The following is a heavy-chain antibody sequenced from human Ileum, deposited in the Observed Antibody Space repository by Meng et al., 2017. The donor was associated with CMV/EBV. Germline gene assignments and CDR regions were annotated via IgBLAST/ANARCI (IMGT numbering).Heavy chain of an antibody. CDR3: ARDRSSGWGPFDY. Sequence: QGQLVLAGAGVEKPWAWGKVSFKASGYTFTCYYIPLVRQAPGQRLERKGIINPSGGSTNTAHKFQGRVPMTRYTSTSTVHMELRSLRSEDTAVYFCARDRSSGWGPFDYWGQGTLVTVSS. CDR2: INPSGGST. J-gene: IGHJ4*02. D-gene: IGHD6-19*01. CDR1: GYTFTCYY. V-gene: IGHV1-46*01.